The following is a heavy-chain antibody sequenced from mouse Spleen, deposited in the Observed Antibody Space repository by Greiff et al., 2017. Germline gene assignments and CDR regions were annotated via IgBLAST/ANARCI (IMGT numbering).Heavy chain of an antibody. J-gene: IGHJ2*01. D-gene: IGHD1-2*01. V-gene: IGHV1S127*01. CDR2: IDPSDSYT. Sequence: QVQLQQSGAELVKPGASVKMSCKASGYTFTSYWMHWVKQRPGQGLEWIGTIDPSDSYTSYNQKFKGKATLTVDTSSSTAYMQLSSLTSEDSAVDYCTRSFNSLLRFYFDYWGQGTTLTVSS. CDR1: GYTFTSYW. CDR3: TRSFNSLLRFYFDY.